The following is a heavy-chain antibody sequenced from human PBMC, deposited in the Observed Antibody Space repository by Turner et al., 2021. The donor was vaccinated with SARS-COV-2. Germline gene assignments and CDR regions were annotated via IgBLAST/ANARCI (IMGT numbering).Heavy chain of an antibody. CDR3: TRSRDYYGSGIYYNYDY. Sequence: QLVESGGGLVKPGGSLRLSCSASGFPCISYSRNWVRQAPENGREGVESMNSGSSYRDDADSLKRRVTSSRDNTKRSLFLQMNSLRVEETAVKYWTRSRDYYGSGIYYNYDYWGQGTLVTVSS. D-gene: IGHD3-10*01. CDR2: MNSGSSYR. V-gene: IGHV3-21*02. J-gene: IGHJ4*02. CDR1: GFPCISYS.